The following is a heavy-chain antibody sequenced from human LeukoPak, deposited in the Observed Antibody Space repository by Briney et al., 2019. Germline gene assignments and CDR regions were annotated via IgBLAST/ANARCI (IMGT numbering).Heavy chain of an antibody. D-gene: IGHD2-21*02. Sequence: GAAVKVSCKASGGTFSSYAISRVRQAPGQGLEWMGRIITILGIANYAQKFQGRVTITADKSTSTAYMELSSLRSEDTSVYYCATMDVVVTVGGYWGQGTLVTVSS. J-gene: IGHJ4*02. V-gene: IGHV1-69*04. CDR2: IITILGIA. CDR1: GGTFSSYA. CDR3: ATMDVVVTVGGY.